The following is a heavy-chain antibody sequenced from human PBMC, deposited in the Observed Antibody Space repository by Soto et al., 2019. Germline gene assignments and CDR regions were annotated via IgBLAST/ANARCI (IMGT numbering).Heavy chain of an antibody. CDR1: GYTFTGYY. CDR3: ARDLGSSSPRGWFDP. D-gene: IGHD6-13*01. Sequence: QVQLVQSGAEVKKPGASVKVSCKASGYTFTGYYMHWVRQAPGQGLEWMGWINPNSGGTNYAQKFQGWVTMTRDTSISTAYMELSRLRSDDTAVYYWARDLGSSSPRGWFDPWGQGTLVTVSS. CDR2: INPNSGGT. V-gene: IGHV1-2*04. J-gene: IGHJ5*02.